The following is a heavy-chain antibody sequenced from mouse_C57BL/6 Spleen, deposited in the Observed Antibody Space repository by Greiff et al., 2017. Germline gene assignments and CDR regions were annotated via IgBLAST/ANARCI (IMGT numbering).Heavy chain of an antibody. CDR1: GYTFTSYW. CDR3: ARSNYGSSGYFDV. CDR2: IDPSDSYT. Sequence: QVQLQQPGAELVMPGASVKLSCKASGYTFTSYWMHWVKQRPGPGLEWIGEIDPSDSYTNYNQKFKGKSTLTVDKSSSTAYMQLSSLTSEDSAVYYCARSNYGSSGYFDVWGTGTTVTVSS. D-gene: IGHD1-1*01. V-gene: IGHV1-69*01. J-gene: IGHJ1*03.